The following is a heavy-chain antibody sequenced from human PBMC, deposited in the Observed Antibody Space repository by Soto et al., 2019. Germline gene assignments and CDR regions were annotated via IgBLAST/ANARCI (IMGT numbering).Heavy chain of an antibody. J-gene: IGHJ4*02. CDR3: ARTYYDFWSGYYPPNYFDY. V-gene: IGHV3-21*01. D-gene: IGHD3-3*01. Sequence: GGSLRLSCAASGFTFSSYSMNWVRQAPGKGLEWVSSISSSSYIYYADSVKGRFTISRDNAKNSLYLQMNSLRAEDTAVYYCARTYYDFWSGYYPPNYFDYWGQGTLVTVSS. CDR1: GFTFSSYS. CDR2: ISSSSYI.